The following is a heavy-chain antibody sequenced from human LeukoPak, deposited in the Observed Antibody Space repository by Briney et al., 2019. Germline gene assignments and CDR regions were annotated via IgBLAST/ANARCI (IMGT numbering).Heavy chain of an antibody. CDR3: ARGWGSTSSNYFDP. Sequence: PSETLSLTCTVSGDSITSGNFYWSWIRQPAGKGLEWIERIYGSGSTNYSPSLRSRVTISIDTSKNQFSLNLKSVTAADTAMYYCARGWGSTSSNYFDPWGPGTQVTVSS. V-gene: IGHV4-61*02. CDR1: GDSITSGNFY. J-gene: IGHJ5*02. D-gene: IGHD2-2*01. CDR2: IYGSGST.